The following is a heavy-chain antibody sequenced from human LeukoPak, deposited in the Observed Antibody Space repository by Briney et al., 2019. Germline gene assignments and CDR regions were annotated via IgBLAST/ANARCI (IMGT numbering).Heavy chain of an antibody. D-gene: IGHD2-21*02. CDR1: GYTFTSYY. V-gene: IGHV1-46*01. CDR2: INPSGGST. J-gene: IGHJ4*02. CDR3: ARDVTRGDCGGDCYPIYGFDY. Sequence: GSSVKVSCKASGYTFTSYYMHWVRQPPGQGLEWMGIINPSGGSTSYEQKFQGRVTMTRDTSTSTVYMELSRLRSEETAVYYCARDVTRGDCGGDCYPIYGFDYWGQGNLVTVSS.